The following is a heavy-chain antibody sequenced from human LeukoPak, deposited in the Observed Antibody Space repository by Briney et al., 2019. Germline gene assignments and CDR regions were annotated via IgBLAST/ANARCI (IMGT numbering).Heavy chain of an antibody. CDR3: ARSPMYGSGSYYKKGYYYYMDV. J-gene: IGHJ6*03. V-gene: IGHV1-2*02. Sequence: ASVKVSCKASGYTFTGYYMHWVRQAPGQGLEWMGWINPNSGGTNYAQKFQGRVTMTRDTSISTAYMELSSLRSEDTAVYYCARSPMYGSGSYYKKGYYYYMDVWGKGTTVTISS. CDR2: INPNSGGT. D-gene: IGHD3-10*01. CDR1: GYTFTGYY.